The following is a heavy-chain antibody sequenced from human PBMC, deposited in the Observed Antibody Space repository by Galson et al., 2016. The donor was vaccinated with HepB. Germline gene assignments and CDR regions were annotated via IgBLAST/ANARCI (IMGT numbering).Heavy chain of an antibody. V-gene: IGHV4-4*02. CDR1: GGSLTSDKW. CDR2: VFFGGAT. CDR3: TRRADYFATFDV. D-gene: IGHD2/OR15-2a*01. J-gene: IGHJ5*02. Sequence: LSLTCEVSGGSLTSDKWWSWVRQSPGRGLEWIGDVFFGGATLFNPSLADRVSMSPDKSKNQFSLKMNSLTAADTALYYCTRRADYFATFDVWGPGVAVIVSS.